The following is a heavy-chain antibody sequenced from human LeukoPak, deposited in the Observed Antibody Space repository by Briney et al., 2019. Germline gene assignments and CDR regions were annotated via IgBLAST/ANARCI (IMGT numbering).Heavy chain of an antibody. J-gene: IGHJ4*02. V-gene: IGHV3-23*01. CDR3: ANLYPTIGSFHY. CDR2: ISGSGGST. Sequence: PGGSLRLSCAASGFTFSSYAMSWVRQAPGKGLEWVSAISGSGGSTYYADSVKGRFTISRDNSKNTLFLQMNSLRGEDTAVYYCANLYPTIGSFHYWGQGTLVTVSS. CDR1: GFTFSSYA.